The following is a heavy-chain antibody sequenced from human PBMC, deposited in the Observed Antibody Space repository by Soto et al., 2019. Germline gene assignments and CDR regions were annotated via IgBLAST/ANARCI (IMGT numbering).Heavy chain of an antibody. J-gene: IGHJ6*02. D-gene: IGHD2-15*01. Sequence: QVQLVESGGGVVQPGRSLRLSCAASGFTFSSYAMHWVRQAPGKGLEWVAVISYDGSNKYYADSVKGRFTISRDNSKNTLYLQMNSLRSEDTAVYYCARASQLGYCSGGSCPAGYYYGMDVWGQGTTVTVSS. CDR1: GFTFSSYA. CDR3: ARASQLGYCSGGSCPAGYYYGMDV. V-gene: IGHV3-30-3*01. CDR2: ISYDGSNK.